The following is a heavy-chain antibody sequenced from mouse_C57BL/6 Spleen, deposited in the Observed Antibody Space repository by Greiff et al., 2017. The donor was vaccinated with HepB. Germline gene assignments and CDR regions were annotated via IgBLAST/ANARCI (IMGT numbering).Heavy chain of an antibody. V-gene: IGHV1-9*01. J-gene: IGHJ3*01. D-gene: IGHD1-1*01. CDR2: ILPGSGST. CDR3: ARKNYYYGSSYSFAY. Sequence: QVQLQQSGAELMKPGASVKLSCKATGYTFTGYWIEWVKQRPGHGLEWIGEILPGSGSTNYNEKFKGKATFTADTSSNTADMQLSSLTTEDSAIYYCARKNYYYGSSYSFAYWGQGTLVTVSA. CDR1: GYTFTGYW.